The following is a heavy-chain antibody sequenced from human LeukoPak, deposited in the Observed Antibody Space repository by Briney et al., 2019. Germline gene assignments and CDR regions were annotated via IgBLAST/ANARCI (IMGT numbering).Heavy chain of an antibody. CDR3: ASGGSGSYHLDY. D-gene: IGHD3-10*01. CDR1: GGSISSGSYY. Sequence: SETLSLTCTVSGGSISSGSYYWSWIRQPAGKGLEWIGRIYTSGSTNYNPSLKSRFTISVDTSKNQFSLKLSSVTAADTAVYYCASGGSGSYHLDYWGQGTLVTVSS. V-gene: IGHV4-61*02. J-gene: IGHJ4*02. CDR2: IYTSGST.